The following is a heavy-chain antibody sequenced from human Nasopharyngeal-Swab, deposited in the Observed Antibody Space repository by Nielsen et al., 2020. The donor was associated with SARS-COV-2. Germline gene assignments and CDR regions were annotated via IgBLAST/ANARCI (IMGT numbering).Heavy chain of an antibody. CDR3: ARDLLWFGEFPYGMDV. V-gene: IGHV4-38-2*02. J-gene: IGHJ6*02. Sequence: SETLSLTCAVSGYSISSGYYWGWIRQPPGKGLEWIGYIYYSGSTNYNPSLKSRVTISVDTSKNQFSLKLSSVTAADTAVYYCARDLLWFGEFPYGMDVWGQGTTVTVSS. CDR2: IYYSGST. CDR1: GYSISSGYY. D-gene: IGHD3-10*01.